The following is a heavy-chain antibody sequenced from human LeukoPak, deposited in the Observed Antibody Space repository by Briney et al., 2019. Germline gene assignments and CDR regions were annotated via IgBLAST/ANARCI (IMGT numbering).Heavy chain of an antibody. V-gene: IGHV3-53*01. Sequence: GGSLRLSCAASDFIISDNYMTWVRQAPGKWLEWVSIIYPSGTTYYADSVKGRFTISRDNSKTTLILQMNSLRAEDTAIYYCARAVAAGTIYFDFWGQGALVTVSS. D-gene: IGHD6-13*01. CDR2: IYPSGTT. J-gene: IGHJ4*02. CDR1: DFIISDNY. CDR3: ARAVAAGTIYFDF.